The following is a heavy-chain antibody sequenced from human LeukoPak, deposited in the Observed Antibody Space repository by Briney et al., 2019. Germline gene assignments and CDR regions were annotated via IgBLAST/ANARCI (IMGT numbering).Heavy chain of an antibody. J-gene: IGHJ3*02. Sequence: GASVKVSCKASGGTFSSYAISWVRQAPGQGLEWMGGIIPIFGTANYAQKFQGRVPITADESTSTAYMELSSLRSEDTAVYYCASDSYSSRSFDIWGQGTMVTVSS. CDR2: IIPIFGTA. D-gene: IGHD6-13*01. V-gene: IGHV1-69*13. CDR1: GGTFSSYA. CDR3: ASDSYSSRSFDI.